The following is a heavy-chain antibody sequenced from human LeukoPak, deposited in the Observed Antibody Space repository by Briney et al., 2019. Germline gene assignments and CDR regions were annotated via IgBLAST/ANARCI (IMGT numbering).Heavy chain of an antibody. J-gene: IGHJ6*03. Sequence: SETLSLTCTVSGGSISSYYWSWIRQPPGKGLEWIGYIYYSGSTNYNPSLKSRVTISVDTSKNQFSLKLSSVTAADTAVYYCARGHSSSWYIDYYYYMDVWGKGTTVTVSS. V-gene: IGHV4-59*12. D-gene: IGHD6-13*01. CDR3: ARGHSSSWYIDYYYYMDV. CDR2: IYYSGST. CDR1: GGSISSYY.